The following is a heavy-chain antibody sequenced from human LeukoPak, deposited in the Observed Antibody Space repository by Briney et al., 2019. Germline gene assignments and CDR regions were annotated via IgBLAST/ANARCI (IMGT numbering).Heavy chain of an antibody. J-gene: IGHJ4*02. CDR2: ISSSTTTP. D-gene: IGHD3-22*01. CDR3: TRGVPTMILVGDY. CDR1: GFTFSSYS. V-gene: IGHV3-48*04. Sequence: PGGSLRLSCAASGFTFSSYSMNWVRQAPGKGLEWVSYISSSTTTPYHADSVKGRFTISRDNAKNSLYLQMNSLRAEDTAMYYCTRGVPTMILVGDYWGQGILVTVSS.